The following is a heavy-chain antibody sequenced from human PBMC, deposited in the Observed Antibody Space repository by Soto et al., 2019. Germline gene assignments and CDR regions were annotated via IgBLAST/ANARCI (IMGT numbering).Heavy chain of an antibody. CDR3: ARDTGDFWSGYSGRGMDV. Sequence: GGSLRLSCAASGFTFSSYAMHWVRQAPGKGLEWVAVISYDGSNKYYADSVKGRFTISRDNSKNTLYLQMNSLRAEDTAVYYCARDTGDFWSGYSGRGMDVWGQGTTVTVAS. CDR2: ISYDGSNK. D-gene: IGHD3-3*01. J-gene: IGHJ6*02. CDR1: GFTFSSYA. V-gene: IGHV3-30-3*01.